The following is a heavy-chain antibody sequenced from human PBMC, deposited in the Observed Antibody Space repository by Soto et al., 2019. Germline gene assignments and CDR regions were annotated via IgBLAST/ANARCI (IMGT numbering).Heavy chain of an antibody. CDR2: IKNEDGSEK. D-gene: IGHD2-8*02. J-gene: IGHJ6*02. V-gene: IGHV3-7*01. CDR1: GFTFRVHW. Sequence: LRLSCAASGFTFRVHWISWVRQAPGKGLEWVANIKNEDGSEKYYVDSVKGRFTISRDNAKNSVFLRMNSLRVGGREVYYCGRGRYCFDVWGQGXTVTVSS. CDR3: GRGRYCFDV.